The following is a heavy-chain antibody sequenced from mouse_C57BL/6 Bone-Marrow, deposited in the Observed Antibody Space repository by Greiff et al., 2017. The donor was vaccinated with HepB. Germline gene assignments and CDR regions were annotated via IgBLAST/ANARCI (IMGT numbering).Heavy chain of an antibody. J-gene: IGHJ3*01. Sequence: VQLQQSGAELVRPGASVTLSCKASGYTFTDYEMHWVKQTPVHGLEWIGAIDPETGGTAYNQKFKGKAILTADKSSSTAYMELRSLTSEDSAVYYCTIYDYDPGFAYWGQGTLVTVSA. CDR1: GYTFTDYE. V-gene: IGHV1-15*01. CDR3: TIYDYDPGFAY. D-gene: IGHD2-4*01. CDR2: IDPETGGT.